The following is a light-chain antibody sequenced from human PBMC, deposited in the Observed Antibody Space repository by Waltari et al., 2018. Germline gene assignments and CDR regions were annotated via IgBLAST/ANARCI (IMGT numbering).Light chain of an antibody. J-gene: IGKJ3*01. V-gene: IGKV3-20*01. CDR3: QEFGTSPRIT. CDR1: QMILNNF. Sequence: EIVLTQSPGTLSLSPGERATLSCRASQMILNNFLAWYQQRPGQAPRVLMYAASRRATGIPVRFSGSGSGTDFTLTISRLEPEDFAVYYCQEFGTSPRITFGPGTKVDI. CDR2: AAS.